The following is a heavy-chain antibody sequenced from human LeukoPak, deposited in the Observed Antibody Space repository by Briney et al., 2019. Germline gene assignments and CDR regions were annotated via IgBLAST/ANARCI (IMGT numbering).Heavy chain of an antibody. Sequence: GGSLRLSCAASGFTFSDSSIHWVRQASGKGLEWAGRIRSKGDSYATVYAASVKGRFTISRDDSKNTLYLQMNSLRAEDTAVYYCAKHTYYDSSGYYFHYWGQGTLVTVSS. D-gene: IGHD3-22*01. CDR2: IRSKGDSYAT. V-gene: IGHV3-73*01. CDR3: AKHTYYDSSGYYFHY. CDR1: GFTFSDSS. J-gene: IGHJ4*02.